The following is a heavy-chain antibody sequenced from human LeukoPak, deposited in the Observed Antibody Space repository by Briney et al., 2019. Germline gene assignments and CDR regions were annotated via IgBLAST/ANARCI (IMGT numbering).Heavy chain of an antibody. V-gene: IGHV1-69*05. CDR1: GGTFSSYA. CDR2: IIPIFGTA. Sequence: SVKVSCKASGGTFSSYAISWVRQAPGQGLEWMGGIIPIFGTANHAQKFQGRVTITTDESTSTAYMELSSLRSEDTAVYYCARIGSTSFEEGYFDYWGQGTLVTVSS. CDR3: ARIGSTSFEEGYFDY. J-gene: IGHJ4*02. D-gene: IGHD2-2*01.